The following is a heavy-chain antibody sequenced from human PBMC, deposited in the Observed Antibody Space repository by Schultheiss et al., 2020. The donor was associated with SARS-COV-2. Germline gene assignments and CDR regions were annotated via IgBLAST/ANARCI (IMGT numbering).Heavy chain of an antibody. Sequence: GGSLRLSCAASGFTFRTHWMSWVRQAPGKRLEWVANIKQDGSEKYYVDSVKGRFTISRDNAKNSLYLQMNSLRAEDTAVYYCARVRRVTEDFDYWGQGTLVTVSS. CDR3: ARVRRVTEDFDY. CDR2: IKQDGSEK. D-gene: IGHD2-21*02. CDR1: GFTFRTHW. J-gene: IGHJ4*02. V-gene: IGHV3-7*03.